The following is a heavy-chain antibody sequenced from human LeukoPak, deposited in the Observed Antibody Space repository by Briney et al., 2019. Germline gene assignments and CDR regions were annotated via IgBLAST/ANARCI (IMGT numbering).Heavy chain of an antibody. Sequence: PGRSLRLSCAASGFTFSSYGMHWVRQAPGKGLEWVAVISYDGSNKYYADSVKGRFTISRDNSKNTLYLQMNSLRAEDTAMYYCAIIVVGGDAFDVWGQGTMVTVSS. V-gene: IGHV3-30*03. D-gene: IGHD2-2*01. CDR2: ISYDGSNK. CDR1: GFTFSSYG. J-gene: IGHJ3*01. CDR3: AIIVVGGDAFDV.